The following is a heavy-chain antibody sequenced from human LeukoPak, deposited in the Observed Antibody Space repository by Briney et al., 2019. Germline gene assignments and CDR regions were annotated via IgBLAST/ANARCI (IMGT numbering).Heavy chain of an antibody. V-gene: IGHV4-59*01. CDR2: IYYSGST. CDR3: ARELGWYSSGWYLAFDI. CDR1: GGSISSYY. J-gene: IGHJ3*02. D-gene: IGHD6-19*01. Sequence: KPSETLSLTCTVSGGSISSYYWSGIRQPPGKGLEWIGYIYYSGSTNYNPSLKSRVTISVDTSKNQFSLKLSSVTAADTAVYYCARELGWYSSGWYLAFDIWGQGTMVTVSS.